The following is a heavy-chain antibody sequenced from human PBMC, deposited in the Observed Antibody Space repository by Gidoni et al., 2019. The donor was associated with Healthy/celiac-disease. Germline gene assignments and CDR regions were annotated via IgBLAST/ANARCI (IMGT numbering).Heavy chain of an antibody. Sequence: QLQLQESCPGLVKPSETLSLTCPVSDGSISSSSSYCGWIRQPPWKGLEWIGSIYYSGSTYYNTSLKSRVTISVDTSKNQFALKRSSVTAADTAVYYCARRSRAYCSGGSCSGHFDYWGQGTLVTVSS. V-gene: IGHV4-39*01. CDR2: IYYSGST. CDR3: ARRSRAYCSGGSCSGHFDY. CDR1: DGSISSSSSY. D-gene: IGHD2-15*01. J-gene: IGHJ4*02.